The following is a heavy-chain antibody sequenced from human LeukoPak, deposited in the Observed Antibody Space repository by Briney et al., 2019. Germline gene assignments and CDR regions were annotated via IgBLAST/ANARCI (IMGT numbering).Heavy chain of an antibody. CDR2: IYYSGST. Sequence: KPSETLSLTCTVSGGSISSYYWSWIRQPPGKGLEWIGYIYYSGSTNYNPSLKSRVTISVDTSKNQFSLKLSSVTAADTAVYYCARHFGSGWSAVFDYWGQGTLVTVSS. CDR1: GGSISSYY. J-gene: IGHJ4*02. V-gene: IGHV4-59*08. D-gene: IGHD6-19*01. CDR3: ARHFGSGWSAVFDY.